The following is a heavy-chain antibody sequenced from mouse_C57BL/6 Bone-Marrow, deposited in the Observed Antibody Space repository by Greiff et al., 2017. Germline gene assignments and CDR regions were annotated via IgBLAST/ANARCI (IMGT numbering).Heavy chain of an antibody. D-gene: IGHD1-1*01. CDR3: ARDYYGSSHFDY. CDR1: GFTFSSYA. V-gene: IGHV5-4*01. CDR2: ISDGGSYT. Sequence: EVKLVESGGGLVKPGGSLKLSCAASGFTFSSYAMSWVRQTPEKRLEWVATISDGGSYTYYPDNVKGRFTISRDNAKNNLYLQMSHLKSEDTAMXYCARDYYGSSHFDYWGQGTTLTVSS. J-gene: IGHJ2*01.